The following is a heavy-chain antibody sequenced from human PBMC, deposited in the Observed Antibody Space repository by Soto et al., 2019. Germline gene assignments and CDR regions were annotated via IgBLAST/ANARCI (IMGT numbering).Heavy chain of an antibody. CDR1: GYTFTSYG. Sequence: ASVKVSCKASGYTFTSYGISWVRQAPGQGLEWMGWISAYNGNTNYAQKLQGRVTMTTDTSTSTAYMELRSLRSDDTAVYYCARDRSSVCYLGWFDPWGEGTLVTVSS. CDR3: ARDRSSVCYLGWFDP. J-gene: IGHJ5*02. V-gene: IGHV1-18*01. D-gene: IGHD3-22*01. CDR2: ISAYNGNT.